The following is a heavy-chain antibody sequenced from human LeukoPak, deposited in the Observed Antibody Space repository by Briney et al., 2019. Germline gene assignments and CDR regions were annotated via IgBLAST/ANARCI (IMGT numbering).Heavy chain of an antibody. V-gene: IGHV4-39*07. CDR3: ALRDGYNRRADY. D-gene: IGHD5-24*01. J-gene: IGHJ4*02. CDR1: GGSISSSSYY. Sequence: SETLSLTCTVSGGSISSSSYYWGWIRQPPGKGLEWIGSIYYSGSTYYNPSLKSRVTISVDTSKNQFSLKLSSVTAADTAVYYCALRDGYNRRADYWGQGTLVTVSS. CDR2: IYYSGST.